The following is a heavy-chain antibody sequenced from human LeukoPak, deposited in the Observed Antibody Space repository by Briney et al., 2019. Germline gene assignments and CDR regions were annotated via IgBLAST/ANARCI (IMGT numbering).Heavy chain of an antibody. CDR3: AKDGGSTVWFPFDY. J-gene: IGHJ4*02. Sequence: GGSLRLSCAASGFTFSSYGMHWVRQAPGKGLEGVAVISYDGSNKYYADSVKGRFTISRDNSKNPLYLQMNSLRAEDTAVYYCAKDGGSTVWFPFDYWGQGTLVTVSS. CDR2: ISYDGSNK. D-gene: IGHD4-17*01. CDR1: GFTFSSYG. V-gene: IGHV3-30*18.